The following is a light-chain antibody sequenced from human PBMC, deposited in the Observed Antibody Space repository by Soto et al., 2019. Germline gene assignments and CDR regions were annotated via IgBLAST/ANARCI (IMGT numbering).Light chain of an antibody. V-gene: IGKV3-11*01. CDR2: DAS. J-gene: IGKJ3*01. Sequence: EIVLTQSPATLSLSPGERATLSCRTSQSISSYLVWYQQKPGQPPRVLIYDASNRVTGIPVRFSGSGSGTDFTLTISSLEPEDFAVYCCLQRSNWPLTFGPGTKIDI. CDR1: QSISSY. CDR3: LQRSNWPLT.